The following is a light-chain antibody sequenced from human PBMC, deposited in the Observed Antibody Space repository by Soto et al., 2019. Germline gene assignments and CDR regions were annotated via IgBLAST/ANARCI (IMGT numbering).Light chain of an antibody. CDR1: QSVSSNY. CDR2: GTS. J-gene: IGKJ4*01. Sequence: EIVMTQSPATLSVSPGERVTLSCRASQSVSSNYLAWYQQKPGQAPRLLIYGTSSRATGIPDRFSGSGSGTDFTLTISRLEPEDFAVYYCQQYGSSLLTFGRGTKVEIK. CDR3: QQYGSSLLT. V-gene: IGKV3-20*01.